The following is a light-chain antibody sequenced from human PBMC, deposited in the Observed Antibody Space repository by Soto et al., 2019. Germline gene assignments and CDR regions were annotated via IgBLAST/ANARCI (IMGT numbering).Light chain of an antibody. Sequence: QSVLTQPASVSGSPGQSITISCTGTSSDVGSYNLVSWYQQHPGKAPKLMIYEVSKRPSGVSNRFSGSKSGNTASLTISGLLAEDEADYYCCSYAGSSTFYVFGTGTKATVL. CDR1: SSDVGSYNL. CDR3: CSYAGSSTFYV. J-gene: IGLJ1*01. V-gene: IGLV2-23*02. CDR2: EVS.